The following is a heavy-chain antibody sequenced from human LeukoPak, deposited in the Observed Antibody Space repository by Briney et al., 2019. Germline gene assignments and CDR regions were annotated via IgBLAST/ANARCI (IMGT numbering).Heavy chain of an antibody. CDR1: GGSISSGDYY. CDR2: IYSSGST. V-gene: IGHV4-30-4*01. CDR3: AREASTTEVTSYGI. D-gene: IGHD4-23*01. Sequence: SETLSLTCTVSGGSISSGDYYWSWIRQPPGKGLEWIGYIYSSGSTYYNPSLKSRVTISVDTSKNQFSLKLSSVTAADTAVYYCAREASTTEVTSYGIWGQGTLVTVSS. J-gene: IGHJ4*02.